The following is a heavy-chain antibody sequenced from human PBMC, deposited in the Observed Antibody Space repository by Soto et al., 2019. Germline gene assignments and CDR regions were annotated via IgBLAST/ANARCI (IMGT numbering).Heavy chain of an antibody. CDR3: AKRGGVNWYFDL. J-gene: IGHJ2*01. D-gene: IGHD3-3*01. CDR1: GFTFDDYT. V-gene: IGHV3-43*01. CDR2: ISWDGGST. Sequence: EVQLVESGGVVVQPGGSLRLSCAASGFTFDDYTMHWVRQAPGKGLEWVSLISWDGGSTYYADSVKGRFTISRDNSKNSLYLHMNSLRTEDTALYHCAKRGGVNWYFDLWGRGTLVTVSS.